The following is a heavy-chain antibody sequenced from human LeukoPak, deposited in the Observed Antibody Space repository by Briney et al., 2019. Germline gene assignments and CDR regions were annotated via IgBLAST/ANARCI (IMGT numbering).Heavy chain of an antibody. CDR1: GYAFIDYA. J-gene: IGHJ5*02. V-gene: IGHV7-4-1*02. Sequence: ASVKVSCKASGYAFIDYAINWVRQAPGQGLEWMGWINTNTGNPTYAQGFTGRFVFSLDTSVSTTYLQISSLKAEDTAVYYCARDPGDDLVVPGDPWGQGTLVTVSS. CDR3: ARDPGDDLVVPGDP. D-gene: IGHD2-2*01. CDR2: INTNTGNP.